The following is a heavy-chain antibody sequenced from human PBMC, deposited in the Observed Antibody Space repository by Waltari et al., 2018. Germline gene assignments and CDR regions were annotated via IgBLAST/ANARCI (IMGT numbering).Heavy chain of an antibody. D-gene: IGHD3-22*01. J-gene: IGHJ6*02. CDR1: GYTFTSYD. CDR2: MNPNSGNT. CDR3: ARGSLSGYYPLYYYYGMDV. Sequence: QVQLVQSGAEVKKPGASVKVSCKASGYTFTSYDINWVRQATGQGREGMGWMNPNSGNTGYAQKFQGRVTMTRNTSISTAYMELSSLRSEDTAVYYCARGSLSGYYPLYYYYGMDVWGQGTTVTVSS. V-gene: IGHV1-8*01.